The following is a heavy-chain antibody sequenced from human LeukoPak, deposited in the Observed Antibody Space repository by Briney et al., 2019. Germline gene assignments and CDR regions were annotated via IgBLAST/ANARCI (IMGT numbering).Heavy chain of an antibody. CDR3: ARLNLFRNSYYYGMDV. D-gene: IGHD1-14*01. Sequence: GGSLRLSCAASGFTFSRYWMSWVRQAPGKGLEWVANIKQDGSEKYYVDSVKGRLTISRDNAKNSMYLQMNSLRAEDTAVYYRARLNLFRNSYYYGMDVWGQGTTVTVSS. CDR1: GFTFSRYW. V-gene: IGHV3-7*03. CDR2: IKQDGSEK. J-gene: IGHJ6*02.